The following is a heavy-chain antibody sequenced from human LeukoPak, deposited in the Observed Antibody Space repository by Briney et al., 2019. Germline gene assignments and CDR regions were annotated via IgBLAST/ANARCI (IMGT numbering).Heavy chain of an antibody. D-gene: IGHD3-22*01. CDR1: GYTFTGYY. CDR3: ARGPRYYYDSSGYPPYYFDY. Sequence: ASVKVSCKASGYTFTGYYMHWVRQAPGQGLEWMGWINPNSGGTNYAQKFQGWVTMTRDTSISTAYMELSRLRSDDTAVYYCARGPRYYYDSSGYPPYYFDYWGQGTLVTVSS. V-gene: IGHV1-2*04. J-gene: IGHJ4*02. CDR2: INPNSGGT.